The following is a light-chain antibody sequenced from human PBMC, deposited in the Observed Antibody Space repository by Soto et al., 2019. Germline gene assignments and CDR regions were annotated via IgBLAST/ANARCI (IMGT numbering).Light chain of an antibody. CDR3: QQYDNLPLT. CDR2: DAS. V-gene: IGKV1-33*01. CDR1: QDISNY. J-gene: IGKJ4*01. Sequence: DIQMTQSPSSLSASVGDRVTITCQASQDISNYLNWYQQKPGKAPKLLIYDASNLETGVPSRFSGSGSGTESTFTISRLQPEDIATYYCQQYDNLPLTFRGGTKVEIK.